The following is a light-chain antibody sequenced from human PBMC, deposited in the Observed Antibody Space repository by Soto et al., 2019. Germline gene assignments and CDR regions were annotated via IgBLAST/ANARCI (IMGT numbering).Light chain of an antibody. CDR3: TSYTSSDTLLYV. V-gene: IGLV2-14*01. CDR2: EVS. J-gene: IGLJ1*01. Sequence: VLTQPASVSGSPGQSITISCTGTSSDVGGYNYVSWYQQHPGKAPKLLIYEVSHRPSGVSNRFSGSKSGNTASLTITGLQAEDEADYYCTSYTSSDTLLYVFGTGTKVTVL. CDR1: SSDVGGYNY.